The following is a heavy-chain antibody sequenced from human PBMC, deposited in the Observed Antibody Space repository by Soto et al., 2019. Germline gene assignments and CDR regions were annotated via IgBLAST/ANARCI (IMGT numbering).Heavy chain of an antibody. CDR3: ARSEVYDSSGYPRMGYYFDY. D-gene: IGHD3-22*01. CDR2: IIPIFGTA. V-gene: IGHV1-69*13. Sequence: SVKVSCKASGGTFSSDAISWVRQAPGQGLEWMGGIIPIFGTANYAQKFQGRVTITADESTSTAYMELSSLRSEDTAVYYCARSEVYDSSGYPRMGYYFDYWGQGTLVTVSS. CDR1: GGTFSSDA. J-gene: IGHJ4*02.